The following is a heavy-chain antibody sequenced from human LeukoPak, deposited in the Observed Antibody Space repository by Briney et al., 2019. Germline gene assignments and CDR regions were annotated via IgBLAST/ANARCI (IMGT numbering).Heavy chain of an antibody. CDR3: ARDPWGGDIVVVPAAIHDP. J-gene: IGHJ5*02. Sequence: ASVKVSCTASGYTFTDYPIHWVRQAPGQGLEWMGRINPNTGSTKYAQKFQGRVTMTRDTSISTAYMGLSRLRSDDTAVFYCARDPWGGDIVVVPAAIHDPWGQGTLVTVSS. CDR1: GYTFTDYP. CDR2: INPNTGST. D-gene: IGHD2-2*01. V-gene: IGHV1-2*06.